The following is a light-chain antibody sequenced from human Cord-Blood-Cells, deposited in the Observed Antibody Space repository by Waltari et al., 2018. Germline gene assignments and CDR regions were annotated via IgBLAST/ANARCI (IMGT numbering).Light chain of an antibody. CDR3: SSYTSSSTWV. CDR2: DVS. V-gene: IGLV2-14*01. CDR1: SSDGGCYKH. J-gene: IGLJ3*02. Sequence: QSALTQPASVSGSPGQSITISCTGTSSDGGCYKHVSWDQQHPDKAPQLMIYDVSKRHSGVAYRFSGSKSGNTASLTISGLQAEDEADYYCSSYTSSSTWVFGGGTKLTVL.